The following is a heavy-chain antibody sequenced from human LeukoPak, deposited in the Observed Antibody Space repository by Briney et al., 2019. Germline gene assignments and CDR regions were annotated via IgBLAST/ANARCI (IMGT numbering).Heavy chain of an antibody. V-gene: IGHV4-30-4*01. CDR3: AGWYCSSTSCPDTYYYGMDV. CDR1: GGSISSGDYY. CDR2: IYYSGST. D-gene: IGHD2-2*01. J-gene: IGHJ6*02. Sequence: SETLSLTCTVSGGSISSGDYYWSWIRQPPGKGLEWIGYIYYSGSTYYNPSLKSRVTISVDTSENQFSLKLSSVTAADTAVYYCAGWYCSSTSCPDTYYYGMDVWGQGTTVTVSS.